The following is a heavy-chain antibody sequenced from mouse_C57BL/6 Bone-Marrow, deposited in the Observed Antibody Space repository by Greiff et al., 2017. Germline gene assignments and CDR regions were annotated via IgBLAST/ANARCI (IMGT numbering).Heavy chain of an antibody. CDR1: GFTFSDYG. Sequence: EVMLVESGGGLVKPGGSLKLSCAASGFTFSDYGMHWVRQAPEKGLEWVAYISSGSSTIYSADTVKGRFTISRDTAKTTLFLQMTSLRSEDTAMYYCARPYFDYWGQGTTLTVSS. V-gene: IGHV5-17*01. CDR2: ISSGSSTI. J-gene: IGHJ2*01. CDR3: ARPYFDY.